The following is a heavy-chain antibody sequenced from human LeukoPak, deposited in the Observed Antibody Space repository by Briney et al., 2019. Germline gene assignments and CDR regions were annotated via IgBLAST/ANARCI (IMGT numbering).Heavy chain of an antibody. J-gene: IGHJ4*02. D-gene: IGHD1-26*01. CDR3: TTAPPSIVGATRGY. CDR2: IKSKTDGGTT. CDR1: GFTFSNAW. Sequence: GGSLRLSCAASGFTFSNAWMSWVRQAPGKGLEWVGRIKSKTDGGTTDYAAPVKVRFTISRDDSKNTLYLQMNSLKTEDTAVYYCTTAPPSIVGATRGYWGQGTLVTVSS. V-gene: IGHV3-15*01.